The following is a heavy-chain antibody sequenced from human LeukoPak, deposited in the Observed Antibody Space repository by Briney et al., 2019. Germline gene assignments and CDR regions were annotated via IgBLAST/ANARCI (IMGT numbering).Heavy chain of an antibody. Sequence: SETLSLTCTVSGGSMSSNYWSWIRQPAGKGLEWIGRIYTSGTTNYNPSLNSRVTMSVDTSKNQFSLELSSVTAADTAFYYCARGHCSSTSCHMDVWGKGTTVTVSS. D-gene: IGHD2-2*01. CDR1: GGSMSSNY. CDR2: IYTSGTT. CDR3: ARGHCSSTSCHMDV. J-gene: IGHJ6*03. V-gene: IGHV4-4*07.